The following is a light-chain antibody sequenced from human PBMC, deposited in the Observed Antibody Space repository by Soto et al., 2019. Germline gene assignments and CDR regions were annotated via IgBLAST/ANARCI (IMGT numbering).Light chain of an antibody. V-gene: IGKV3-20*01. CDR2: DAS. Sequence: ENVLTQSPATLSLSPGERATLSCRASQSVSSYLAWYQQKPGQAPRLLIYDASNRATGIPARFSGSGSGTDFTLTISRLEPEDFAVYYCQQYGSSPWTFGQGTKVDI. CDR3: QQYGSSPWT. J-gene: IGKJ1*01. CDR1: QSVSSY.